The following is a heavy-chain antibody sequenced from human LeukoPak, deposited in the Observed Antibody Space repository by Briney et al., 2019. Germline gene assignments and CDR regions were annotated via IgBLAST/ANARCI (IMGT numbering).Heavy chain of an antibody. J-gene: IGHJ4*02. D-gene: IGHD3-22*01. Sequence: GGSLRLSCAASGFTFASSAMSWVRQAPGKGPEWVSTFSRSGPDTYYADSVKGRFTIFRDNSKNTLYLQMNSLRAEDTAVYYCARLVDYDSSGYLDYWGQGTLVTVSS. V-gene: IGHV3-23*01. CDR3: ARLVDYDSSGYLDY. CDR1: GFTFASSA. CDR2: FSRSGPDT.